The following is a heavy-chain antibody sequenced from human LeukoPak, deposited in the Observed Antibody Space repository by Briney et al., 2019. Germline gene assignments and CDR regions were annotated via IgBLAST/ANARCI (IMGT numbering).Heavy chain of an antibody. D-gene: IGHD3-3*01. V-gene: IGHV1-8*01. CDR3: ARGRDFWSGYGFGY. CDR1: GYTFTSYD. Sequence: ASVKVSCKASGYTFTSYDINWVRQATGQGLEWMGWMNPNSGNTGYAQKFQGRVTMTRNTSISTAYMELSSLRSEDTAVYYCARGRDFWSGYGFGYWGQGTLVTVSS. J-gene: IGHJ4*02. CDR2: MNPNSGNT.